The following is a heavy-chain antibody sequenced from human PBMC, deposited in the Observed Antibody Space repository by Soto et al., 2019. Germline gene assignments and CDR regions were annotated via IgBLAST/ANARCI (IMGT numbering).Heavy chain of an antibody. CDR2: ISYDGRNK. Sequence: QVQLVESGGGVVQPGRSLRISCAASEFTFSSYAIHWVRQAPGKGLEWVAVISYDGRNKYYADSVKGRFTISRDNSKNTLDLQMNSLRAEDTAVYSCARGVVAASYYYYGIDVWGQGTTVTVSS. CDR1: EFTFSSYA. V-gene: IGHV3-30*04. J-gene: IGHJ6*02. D-gene: IGHD2-15*01. CDR3: ARGVVAASYYYYGIDV.